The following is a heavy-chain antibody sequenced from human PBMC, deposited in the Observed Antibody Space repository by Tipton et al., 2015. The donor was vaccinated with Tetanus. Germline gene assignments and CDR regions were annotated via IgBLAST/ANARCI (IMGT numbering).Heavy chain of an antibody. Sequence: SLRLSCAASGFTFRSYTMNWVRQAPGKGLQWVSAISGSSLRPYYADSVKGRFTISRDNSKNTVWLQLNSLRADDTAIYYCAKEALGVLNLWGKGTTVIVSS. V-gene: IGHV3-23*01. CDR1: GFTFRSYT. J-gene: IGHJ6*04. CDR2: ISGSSLRP. CDR3: AKEALGVLNL. D-gene: IGHD1-14*01.